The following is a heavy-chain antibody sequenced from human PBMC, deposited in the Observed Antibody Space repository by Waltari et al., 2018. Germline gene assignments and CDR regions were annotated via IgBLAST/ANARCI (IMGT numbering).Heavy chain of an antibody. CDR2: INDEGTS. V-gene: IGHV4-34*01. Sequence: QVHLKQCGAGLLKPSKTLSLTCDVSGGSFSGYYWHWIRQPPGKGLEGGGEINDEGTSKYKSSLKSRVTISLDMSKSQFSLTLTSVTAADAALYFCARGRATDSPNAFDVWGQGTNVTVSS. CDR3: ARGRATDSPNAFDV. D-gene: IGHD2-21*01. CDR1: GGSFSGYY. J-gene: IGHJ3*01.